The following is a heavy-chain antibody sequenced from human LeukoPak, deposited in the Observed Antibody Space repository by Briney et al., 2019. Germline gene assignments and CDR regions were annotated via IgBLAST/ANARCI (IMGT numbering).Heavy chain of an antibody. D-gene: IGHD6-19*01. CDR1: GFTFSSYW. J-gene: IGHJ3*02. CDR2: VKQDGSEK. V-gene: IGHV3-7*01. Sequence: GSLRLSCAASGFTFSSYWMSWVRQAPGKGLEWVANVKQDGSEKYYVDSVKGRFTISRDNAKNSLYLQMNSLRAEDTAVYYCARDRQWLVLSAFDIWGQGTMVTVSS. CDR3: ARDRQWLVLSAFDI.